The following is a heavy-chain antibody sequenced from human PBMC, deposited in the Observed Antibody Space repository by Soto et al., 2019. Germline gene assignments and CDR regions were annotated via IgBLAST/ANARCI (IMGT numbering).Heavy chain of an antibody. Sequence: SQTLSLTCAISGDSVSSNSAAWNWIRQSPSRGLEWLGRTYSRSKWYNDYAVSVKSRITINPDTSKNQFSLQLNSVTPEDTAVYYCARGGYCSGGSCYSFDYWGQGTLVTVSS. CDR1: GDSVSSNSAA. D-gene: IGHD2-15*01. J-gene: IGHJ4*02. V-gene: IGHV6-1*01. CDR2: TYSRSKWYN. CDR3: ARGGYCSGGSCYSFDY.